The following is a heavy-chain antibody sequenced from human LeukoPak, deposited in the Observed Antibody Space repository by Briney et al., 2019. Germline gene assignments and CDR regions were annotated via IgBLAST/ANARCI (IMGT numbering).Heavy chain of an antibody. D-gene: IGHD2-15*01. CDR3: ATGLMCSGGSCYDY. J-gene: IGHJ4*02. CDR1: GYTFTGYH. V-gene: IGHV1-2*02. CDR2: INPNTGDT. Sequence: GASVKVSCKASGYTFTGYHMHWVRQAPGQGLEWMGWINPNTGDTNYAQKFQGRVTMTSDTSISTAFMELSRLRSDDTAVYYCATGLMCSGGSCYDYWGQGTLVTVSS.